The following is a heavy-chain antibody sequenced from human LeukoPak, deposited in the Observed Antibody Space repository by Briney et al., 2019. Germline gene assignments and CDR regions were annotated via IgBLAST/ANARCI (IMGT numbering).Heavy chain of an antibody. CDR2: IYHSGST. V-gene: IGHV4-4*02. J-gene: IGHJ6*02. D-gene: IGHD1-14*01. CDR3: ARDLSGSGPYYYGMDV. Sequence: SGTLSLTCAVSGGSISSSNWWSWVRQPPGKGLEWIGEIYHSGSTNYNPSLKSRVTISVDKSKNQFSLKLSSVTAADTAVYYCARDLSGSGPYYYGMDVWGQGTTVTVSS. CDR1: GGSISSSNW.